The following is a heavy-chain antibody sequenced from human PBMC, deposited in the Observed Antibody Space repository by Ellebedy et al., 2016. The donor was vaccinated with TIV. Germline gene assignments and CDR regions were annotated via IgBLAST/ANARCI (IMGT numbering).Heavy chain of an antibody. CDR2: IFYSDSGFT. CDR3: ARDLGSGIYPGH. V-gene: IGHV4-59*12. D-gene: IGHD2-2*02. CDR1: GVSMKNYY. Sequence: SQTLSLTXNVSGVSMKNYYWSWIRQSPGKGLEWIGYIFYSDSGFTNYNLSLKSRVTMSIDESKNGFSLKLTSVTAADTAVYYCARDLGSGIYPGHWGQGTLVTVSS. J-gene: IGHJ4*02.